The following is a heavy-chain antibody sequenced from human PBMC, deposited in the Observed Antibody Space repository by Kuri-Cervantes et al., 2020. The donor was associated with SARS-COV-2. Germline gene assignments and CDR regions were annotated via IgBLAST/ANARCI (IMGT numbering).Heavy chain of an antibody. Sequence: GGSLRLSCKGSGYTFPTYCISWVRQMPGKGLEWMGVIYPGDSDTRYSPSFQGQVTLSSDRSISTAYLQWSSLKASDTAIYYCARHFRHKDWLIPEVSTYFDSWCQGTLVTVSS. CDR2: IYPGDSDT. CDR3: ARHFRHKDWLIPEVSTYFDS. J-gene: IGHJ4*02. D-gene: IGHD3-22*01. CDR1: GYTFPTYC. V-gene: IGHV5-51*01.